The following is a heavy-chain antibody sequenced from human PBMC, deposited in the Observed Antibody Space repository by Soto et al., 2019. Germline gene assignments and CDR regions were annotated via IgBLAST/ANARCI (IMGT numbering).Heavy chain of an antibody. CDR1: GGSISSDDYL. CDR2: IYDTGTT. Sequence: PSETPSLTCTVSGGSISSDDYLWSWIRQPPGKGLEWIGNIYDTGTTYYNATLKSRLTISIDTSKNQFSLKLTSVTAADTALYYCARVRGLRRPQRHYFDSWGQGTLVTVSS. CDR3: ARVRGLRRPQRHYFDS. V-gene: IGHV4-30-4*01. D-gene: IGHD4-17*01. J-gene: IGHJ4*02.